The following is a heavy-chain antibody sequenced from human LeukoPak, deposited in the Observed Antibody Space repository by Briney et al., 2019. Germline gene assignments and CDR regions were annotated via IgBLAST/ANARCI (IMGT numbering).Heavy chain of an antibody. D-gene: IGHD3-3*01. CDR1: GFTFSTSA. CDR2: IVVGSGNT. Sequence: SVKVSCKASGFTFSTSAEQWVRQARGQRLEWIGWIVVGSGNTHYALKFQERVTITRDVSTNTAYMELSSLRSEDTAVYYCAAEGPHDFFDYWGQGTLVTVSS. CDR3: AAEGPHDFFDY. J-gene: IGHJ4*02. V-gene: IGHV1-58*01.